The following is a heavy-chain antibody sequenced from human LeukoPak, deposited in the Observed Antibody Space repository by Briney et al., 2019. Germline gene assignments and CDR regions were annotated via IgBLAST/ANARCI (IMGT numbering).Heavy chain of an antibody. CDR1: GFTVSSNY. CDR2: IYSGGST. J-gene: IGHJ4*02. D-gene: IGHD3-10*01. Sequence: PGGSLRLSCEGSGFTVSSNYMSWVRQAPGKGLEWVSVIYSGGSTYYAGSVKGRFTISKDNSKNTLYLQMNSLRAEDTAVYYCARDPYNSGSSYFDYWGQGTLVTVSS. CDR3: ARDPYNSGSSYFDY. V-gene: IGHV3-53*01.